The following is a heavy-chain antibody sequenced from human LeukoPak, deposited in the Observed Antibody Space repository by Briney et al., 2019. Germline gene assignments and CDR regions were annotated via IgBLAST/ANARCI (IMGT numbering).Heavy chain of an antibody. J-gene: IGHJ4*02. Sequence: PGGSLRLSCAASGFTVSSNYMSWVRQAPGKGLEWVSVIYSGGSTYYADSVKGRFTISRDNSKNTLYLQMNSLRAEDTAVYYCARALGHILTGYYDYWGQGTLVTVSS. CDR3: ARALGHILTGYYDY. CDR2: IYSGGST. CDR1: GFTVSSNY. V-gene: IGHV3-66*01. D-gene: IGHD3-9*01.